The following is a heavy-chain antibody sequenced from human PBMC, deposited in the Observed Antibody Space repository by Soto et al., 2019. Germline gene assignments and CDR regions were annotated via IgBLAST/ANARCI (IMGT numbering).Heavy chain of an antibody. J-gene: IGHJ2*01. D-gene: IGHD2-2*01. CDR1: GFTFSSYS. CDR3: ARETLGDCSSTSCPGDWYFDL. V-gene: IGHV3-48*02. CDR2: ISSSSSTI. Sequence: EVQLVESGGGLVQPGGSLRLSCAASGFTFSSYSMNWVRQAPGKGLEWVPYISSSSSTIYYADSVKGRFTISRDNAKNSLYLQMNSLRDEDTAVYYCARETLGDCSSTSCPGDWYFDLWGRGTLVTVSS.